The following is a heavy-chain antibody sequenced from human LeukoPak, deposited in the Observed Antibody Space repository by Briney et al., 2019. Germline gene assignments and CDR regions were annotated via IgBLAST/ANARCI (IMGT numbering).Heavy chain of an antibody. Sequence: SETLSLTCTVFGGSISNYYWNWIRQPAGKGLEWIGRIDISGSTNYNPSLKSRVTMSVDTSKNQFSLKLSSVTAADTAIYYCARDRGSGWYVYWSQGTLVTVSS. J-gene: IGHJ4*02. D-gene: IGHD6-19*01. CDR1: GGSISNYY. CDR2: IDISGST. CDR3: ARDRGSGWYVY. V-gene: IGHV4-4*07.